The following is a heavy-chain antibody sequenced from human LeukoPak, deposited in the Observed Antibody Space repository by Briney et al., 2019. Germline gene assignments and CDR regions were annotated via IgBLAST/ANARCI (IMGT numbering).Heavy chain of an antibody. CDR1: GGTFSSYA. CDR3: ASRPRATVTGDY. V-gene: IGHV1-69*05. Sequence: SVKVSCKASGGTFSSYAISWVRQAPGQGLEWMGGIIPIFGTANYAQKFQGRVTITTDESTSTAYMELSSLRSEDTAVYYCASRPRATVTGDYWGQGTLVTVSS. J-gene: IGHJ4*02. CDR2: IIPIFGTA. D-gene: IGHD4-11*01.